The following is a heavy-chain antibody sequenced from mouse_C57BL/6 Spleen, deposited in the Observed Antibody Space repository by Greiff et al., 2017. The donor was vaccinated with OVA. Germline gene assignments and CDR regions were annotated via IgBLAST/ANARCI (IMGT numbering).Heavy chain of an antibody. CDR1: GYTFTSYW. V-gene: IGHV1-59*01. J-gene: IGHJ2*01. CDR3: ASLSRNLYFDY. CDR2: IAPSDSYT. Sequence: QVQLQQPGAELVRPGTSVKLSCKASGYTFTSYWMHWVKQRPGQGLEWIGVIAPSDSYTNYNQKFKGKATLTVDTSSSTAYMQLSSLTSEDSAVYYCASLSRNLYFDYWGQGTTLTVSS.